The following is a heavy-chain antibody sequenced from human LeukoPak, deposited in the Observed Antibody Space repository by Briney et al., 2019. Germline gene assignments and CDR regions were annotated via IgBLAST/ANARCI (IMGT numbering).Heavy chain of an antibody. CDR1: GFTFSSYW. Sequence: GGSLRLSCAASGFTFSSYWMHWVRQAPGKGLVWVSRINTDGSSISYADSVKGRFTISRDNAKNTLYLQMNSLRAEDTAVYYCAKVGDSRAIFGVVTHAFDIWGQGTMVSVSS. D-gene: IGHD3-3*01. J-gene: IGHJ3*02. CDR3: AKVGDSRAIFGVVTHAFDI. CDR2: INTDGSSI. V-gene: IGHV3-74*01.